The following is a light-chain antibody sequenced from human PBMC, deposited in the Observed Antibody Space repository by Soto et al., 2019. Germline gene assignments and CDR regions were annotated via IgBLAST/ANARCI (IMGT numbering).Light chain of an antibody. CDR1: QTISSY. Sequence: DIQMTQSPSSLSASVGDGVTITCRTSQTISSYLAWYQQKPGKAPKLLIYAASTLQSGVPSRFSGSGSGTDFTLTISCLQSEDFATYYCQQYYTYPRRTFGQGTKVDIK. J-gene: IGKJ1*01. CDR3: QQYYTYPRRT. V-gene: IGKV1-9*01. CDR2: AAS.